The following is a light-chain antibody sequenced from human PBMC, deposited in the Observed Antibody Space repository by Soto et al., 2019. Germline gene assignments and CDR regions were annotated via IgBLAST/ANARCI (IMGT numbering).Light chain of an antibody. Sequence: DIQMTQSPSTLSASVGDRVTITCRASQSISVWLAWYQQKAGKAPNLLIYKASRLESGVPSRFRGSGSGTEFTLTISSLQPDDFASYYCQQYNPYSPWTFGQGTKVDIK. CDR1: QSISVW. J-gene: IGKJ1*01. CDR3: QQYNPYSPWT. CDR2: KAS. V-gene: IGKV1-5*03.